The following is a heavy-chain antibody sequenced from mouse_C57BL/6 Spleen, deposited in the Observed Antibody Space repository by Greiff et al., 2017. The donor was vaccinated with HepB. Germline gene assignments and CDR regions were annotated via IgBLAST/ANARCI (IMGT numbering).Heavy chain of an antibody. D-gene: IGHD3-2*02. CDR1: GYAFSSSW. Sequence: QVQLQQSGPELVKPGASVKISCKASGYAFSSSWMNWVKQRPGKGLEWIGRIYPGDGDTNYNGKFKGKATLTADKSSSTAYMQLSSLTSEDSAVYCCATSSGYGFAYWGQGTLVTVSA. J-gene: IGHJ3*01. V-gene: IGHV1-82*01. CDR2: IYPGDGDT. CDR3: ATSSGYGFAY.